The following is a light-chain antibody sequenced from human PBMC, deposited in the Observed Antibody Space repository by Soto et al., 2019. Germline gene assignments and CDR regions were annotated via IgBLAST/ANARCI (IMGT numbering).Light chain of an antibody. J-gene: IGKJ1*01. CDR1: QNIDTY. CDR3: QQSYNFPRT. CDR2: SAY. V-gene: IGKV1-39*01. Sequence: DIQMTQSPSSLSASVGDRVTITCRASQNIDTYLNWYLQKPGQAPTRLIYSAYSLKSGVSPRFSGDGSGTDFTLTISSLQPEDFATYYCQQSYNFPRTFGHGTTV.